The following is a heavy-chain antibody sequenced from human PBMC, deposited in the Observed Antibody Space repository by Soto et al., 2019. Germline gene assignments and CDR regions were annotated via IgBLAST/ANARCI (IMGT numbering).Heavy chain of an antibody. CDR3: ARHPRPGIAVAGRDY. J-gene: IGHJ4*02. V-gene: IGHV5-10-1*01. CDR2: IDPSDSYT. CDR1: GYSFTSYW. D-gene: IGHD6-19*01. Sequence: GESLKISCKGSGYSFTSYWISWVRQMPGKGLEWMGRIDPSDSYTNYSPSFQGHVTISADKSISTAYLQWSSLKASDTAMYYCARHPRPGIAVAGRDYWGQGTLVIVSS.